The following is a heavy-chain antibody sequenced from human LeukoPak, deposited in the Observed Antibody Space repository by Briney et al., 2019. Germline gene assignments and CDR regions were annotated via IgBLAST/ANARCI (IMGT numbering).Heavy chain of an antibody. CDR3: ARRVGSGTYSASIDY. Sequence: PSETLSLTCAVYGGSFSGYYWSWIRQPPGKGLEWIGEINHSGSTNYNPSLKSRVTISVDSSKNQFSLKLSSVTAADTAVYYCARRVGSGTYSASIDYWGQGTLVTVSS. V-gene: IGHV4-34*01. CDR2: INHSGST. D-gene: IGHD3-10*01. J-gene: IGHJ4*02. CDR1: GGSFSGYY.